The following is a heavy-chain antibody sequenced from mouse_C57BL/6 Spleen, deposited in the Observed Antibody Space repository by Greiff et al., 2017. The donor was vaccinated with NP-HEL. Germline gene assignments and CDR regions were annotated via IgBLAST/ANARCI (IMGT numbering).Heavy chain of an antibody. J-gene: IGHJ2*01. CDR3: ARYEVITRYFDY. CDR1: GYTFTSYG. Sequence: QVQLQQSGAELARPGASVKLSCKASGYTFTSYGISWVKQRTGQGLEWIGEIYPRSGNTYYNEKFKGKATLTADKSSSTAYMELRSLTSEDSAVYFCARYEVITRYFDYWGQGSTLTVSS. CDR2: IYPRSGNT. V-gene: IGHV1-81*01. D-gene: IGHD2-4*01.